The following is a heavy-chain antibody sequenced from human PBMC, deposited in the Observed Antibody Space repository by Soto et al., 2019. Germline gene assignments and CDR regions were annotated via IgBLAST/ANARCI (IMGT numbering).Heavy chain of an antibody. CDR1: GFTFSSYG. Sequence: EVQLLESGGGLVQPGGSLRLSCAASGFTFSSYGINWVRQAPGKGLEWVSGISGSGDSTHYADSVKGRFTISRDNSKNTLYLQMNSQRAEDTAVYYCAKQAPYSNSWYEIDHWGQGTLVTVSS. J-gene: IGHJ4*02. V-gene: IGHV3-23*01. D-gene: IGHD6-13*01. CDR3: AKQAPYSNSWYEIDH. CDR2: ISGSGDST.